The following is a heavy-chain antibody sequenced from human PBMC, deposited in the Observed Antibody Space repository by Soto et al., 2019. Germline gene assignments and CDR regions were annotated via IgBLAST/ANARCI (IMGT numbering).Heavy chain of an antibody. D-gene: IGHD4-17*01. V-gene: IGHV1-8*01. CDR2: INPNRGNT. CDR3: ARASTVGVGYYMDV. J-gene: IGHJ6*03. CDR1: GYTFTSYD. Sequence: QVQLVQSGAEVKKPGASVKVSCKASGYTFTSYDINWVRQATGQGLEWMGWINPNRGNTGYAQKFQGRVTMTRNTSISTAYMELSSLRSEDTAVYYCARASTVGVGYYMDVWGKGTTVTVSS.